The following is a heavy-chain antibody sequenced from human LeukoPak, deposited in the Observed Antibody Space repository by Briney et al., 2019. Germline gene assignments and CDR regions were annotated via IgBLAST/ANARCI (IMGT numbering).Heavy chain of an antibody. D-gene: IGHD4-11*01. CDR2: IYYSGIT. CDR3: ARRLAVTGRYYFDY. J-gene: IGHJ4*02. CDR1: GGSISSHY. V-gene: IGHV4-59*11. Sequence: SETLSLTCTVSGGSISSHYWSWIRQPPGRGLEWIGYIYYSGITNYNPSLKSRVTMSVDTSRNQFSLRLNSVTAADTAVYYCARRLAVTGRYYFDYWGQGSLVTVSS.